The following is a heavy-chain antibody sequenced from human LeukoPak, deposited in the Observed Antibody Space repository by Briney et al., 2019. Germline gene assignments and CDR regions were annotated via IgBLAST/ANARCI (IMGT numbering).Heavy chain of an antibody. CDR2: INHSGST. Sequence: PSETLSLTCAVYGGSFSGYYWSWIRQPPGKGLEWIGEINHSGSTNYNPSLKSRVTISVDTSKNQFSLKLSSVTAADTAVYYCASQRWLQLPFDYWGQGTLVTVSS. J-gene: IGHJ4*02. CDR3: ASQRWLQLPFDY. D-gene: IGHD5-24*01. V-gene: IGHV4-34*01. CDR1: GGSFSGYY.